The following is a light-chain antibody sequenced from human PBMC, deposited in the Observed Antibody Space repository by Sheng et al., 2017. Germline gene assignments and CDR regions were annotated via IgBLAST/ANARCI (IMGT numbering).Light chain of an antibody. Sequence: EIVLTQSPATLSLSPGERATLSCRASQSVSSSLAWYQQKPGQAPRLLIYGASTRATGIPARFSGSGSGTEFTLTISSLQSEDFAVYYCQQYHDWPLTFGGGTKVEFK. CDR2: GAS. J-gene: IGKJ4*01. CDR3: QQYHDWPLT. CDR1: QSVSSS. V-gene: IGKV3-15*01.